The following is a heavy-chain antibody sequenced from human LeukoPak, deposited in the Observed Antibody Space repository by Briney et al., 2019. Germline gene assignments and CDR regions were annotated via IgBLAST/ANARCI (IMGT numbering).Heavy chain of an antibody. J-gene: IGHJ4*02. CDR3: ARHDYGDYSSFDY. CDR2: IYYRGST. D-gene: IGHD4-17*01. Sequence: PSETLSLTCSFSGGSISSSTYYWGWIRQPPGKGLEWIGSIYYRGSTYYNPSLKSRLTISVDTSKNQFSLKLNSVTAADTAVYYCARHDYGDYSSFDYWGQGTLVTVSS. V-gene: IGHV4-39*01. CDR1: GGSISSSTYY.